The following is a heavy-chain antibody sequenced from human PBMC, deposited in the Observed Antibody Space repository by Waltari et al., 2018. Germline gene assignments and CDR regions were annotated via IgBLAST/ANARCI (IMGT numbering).Heavy chain of an antibody. CDR2: ISGSGGST. D-gene: IGHD6-13*01. CDR3: AKVASSWELSDYFDY. J-gene: IGHJ4*02. CDR1: GFTFSSYA. V-gene: IGHV3-23*01. Sequence: EVQLLESGGGLVQPGGSLRLSCAASGFTFSSYAMSWVRQTPGKGLEWVSAISGSGGSTYYSGSVKGRFTISRDNSKNTLYLQMNSLRAEDTAVYYCAKVASSWELSDYFDYWGQGTLVTVSS.